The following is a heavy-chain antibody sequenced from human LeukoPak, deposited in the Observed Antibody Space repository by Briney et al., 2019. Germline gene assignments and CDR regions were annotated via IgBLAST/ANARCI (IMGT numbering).Heavy chain of an antibody. V-gene: IGHV1-2*06. CDR3: ARAHAADYYGMDV. CDR2: INSNSGGT. J-gene: IGHJ6*02. Sequence: ASVKVSCKASGYPFTGYYIHWVRQAPGQGLEWMGRINSNSGGTNYAQKFQGRVTMTRDTSISTAYMELSRLRSGDTAVYYCARAHAADYYGMDVWGQGTTVTVSS. D-gene: IGHD2-15*01. CDR1: GYPFTGYY.